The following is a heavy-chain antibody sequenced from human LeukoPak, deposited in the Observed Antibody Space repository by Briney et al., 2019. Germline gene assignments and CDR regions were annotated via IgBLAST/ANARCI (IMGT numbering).Heavy chain of an antibody. CDR1: GFTLSNAY. D-gene: IGHD1-26*01. CDR2: IKNKTNGGTT. V-gene: IGHV3-15*01. Sequence: GGSPRLSCAASGFTLSNAYMSWVRQAPGKGLEWVGRIKNKTNGGTTDYAAPVKGRFTISRDDSKNTLYLQMNSLKTEDTAVYYCTTTIVGVTTWFDPWGQGTLVTVSS. J-gene: IGHJ5*02. CDR3: TTTIVGVTTWFDP.